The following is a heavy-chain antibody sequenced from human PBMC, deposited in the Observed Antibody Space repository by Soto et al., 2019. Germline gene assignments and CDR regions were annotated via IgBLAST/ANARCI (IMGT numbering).Heavy chain of an antibody. CDR1: DGSISSGDYS. V-gene: IGHV4-30-2*01. CDR2: IYHSGTT. CDR3: ARERTTVYFDY. J-gene: IGHJ4*02. D-gene: IGHD4-17*01. Sequence: QLQLQESGSGLVKPSQTLSLTCAVSDGSISSGDYSWSWIRQPPGKGLEWIGYIYHSGTTYYNPSLKRRVTISVDRSKNQFSLKLNFVTAADTAVYYCARERTTVYFDYWGQGILVTVAS.